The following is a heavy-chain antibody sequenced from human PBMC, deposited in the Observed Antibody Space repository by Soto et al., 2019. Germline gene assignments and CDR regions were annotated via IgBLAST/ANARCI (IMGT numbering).Heavy chain of an antibody. CDR3: ARLKSYSDSRGSSDS. J-gene: IGHJ5*01. Sequence: ASVKVSCKASGYTFTGYYIYWLRQAPGQGLEWMGWINPNNGDTNYAQKFQGRVTMTRDSSISTAYLELSRLRSDDTAIYYCARLKSYSDSRGSSDSWGQGTLVTVSS. D-gene: IGHD3-22*01. CDR1: GYTFTGYY. V-gene: IGHV1-2*02. CDR2: INPNNGDT.